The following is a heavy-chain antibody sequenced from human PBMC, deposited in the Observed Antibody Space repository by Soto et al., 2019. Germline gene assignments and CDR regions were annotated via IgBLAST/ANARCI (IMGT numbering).Heavy chain of an antibody. D-gene: IGHD6-13*01. V-gene: IGHV5-51*01. Sequence: GESLKISCKGSGYSFTSYWIGWVRQMPGKGLEWMGIIYPGDSDTRYSPSFQGQVTISADKSITTAYLQWSSLKASDTAMYYCARTAAAGNYYYGVDGWGKGSTVPVAS. CDR3: ARTAAAGNYYYGVDG. CDR1: GYSFTSYW. J-gene: IGHJ6*04. CDR2: IYPGDSDT.